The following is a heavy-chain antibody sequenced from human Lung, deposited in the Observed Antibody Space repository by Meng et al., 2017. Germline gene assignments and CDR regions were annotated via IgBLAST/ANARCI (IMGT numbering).Heavy chain of an antibody. J-gene: IGHJ5*02. D-gene: IGHD3-3*01. CDR2: IYHSGRT. CDR3: VRGGQDQAYYDFWSGPFDP. CDR1: CGSISSRNW. Sequence: QVELRESGPGLVMPSGTLSLPCAVFCGSISSRNWWSWVRQSPGKGLEWIGEIYHSGRTNYNPSLESRVTISLDKSQNHFSLKVKSVTAADTAVYYCVRGGQDQAYYDFWSGPFDPWGQGTLVTVSS. V-gene: IGHV4-4*02.